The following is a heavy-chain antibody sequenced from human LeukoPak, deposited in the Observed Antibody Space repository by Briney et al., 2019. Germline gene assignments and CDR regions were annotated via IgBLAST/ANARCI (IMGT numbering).Heavy chain of an antibody. Sequence: SETLSLTCTVSGGSISSSSYYWGWIRQPPGKGLEWIGSIYYSGSTYYNPSLKSRVTISVDTSKNQFSLKLSSVTAADTAVYYCARDTGVLRNWGQGTLVTVSS. J-gene: IGHJ4*02. CDR2: IYYSGST. CDR1: GGSISSSSYY. CDR3: ARDTGVLRN. D-gene: IGHD1-1*01. V-gene: IGHV4-39*07.